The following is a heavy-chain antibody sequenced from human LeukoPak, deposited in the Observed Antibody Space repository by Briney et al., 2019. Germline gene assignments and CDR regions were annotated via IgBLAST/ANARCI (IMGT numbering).Heavy chain of an antibody. D-gene: IGHD2-15*01. CDR3: ARRFCSGGSCWVNWFDP. J-gene: IGHJ5*02. Sequence: SVTLSLTCTVSGGSISSSSYYWGWIRQPPGKGLEWIGSIYYRGSTYYNPSLKSRVTISVDTSKNQFSLKLSSVTAADTAVYYCARRFCSGGSCWVNWFDPWGQGTLVTVSS. CDR2: IYYRGST. V-gene: IGHV4-39*01. CDR1: GGSISSSSYY.